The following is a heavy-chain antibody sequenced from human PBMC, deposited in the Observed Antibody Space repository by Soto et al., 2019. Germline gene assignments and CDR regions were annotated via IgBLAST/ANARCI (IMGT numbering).Heavy chain of an antibody. CDR2: ISYSGGT. Sequence: QVQLQESGPGLVKPSETLSLTCTVSGDSVTTGSSSWTWIRQPPGNGLEWSGNISYSGGTNYNPSRKGRVSIALASYKNQYSQKLPAVTAADTAVYYCAKMWMTHYVYWGHVSLVTVSS. D-gene: IGHD5-12*01. CDR3: AKMWMTHYVY. V-gene: IGHV4-61*01. CDR1: GDSVTTGSSS. J-gene: IGHJ4*01.